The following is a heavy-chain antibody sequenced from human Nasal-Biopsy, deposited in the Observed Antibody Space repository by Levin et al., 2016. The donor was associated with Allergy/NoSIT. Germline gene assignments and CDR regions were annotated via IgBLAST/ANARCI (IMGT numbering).Heavy chain of an antibody. V-gene: IGHV3-21*06. D-gene: IGHD3-22*01. J-gene: IGHJ6*02. CDR2: ISSSRSYI. CDR3: ARDRDSSGYYAWEEKYYYYGMDA. CDR1: GFSFSDYN. Sequence: GGSLRLSCAASGFSFSDYNMNWVRQAPGKGLEWVAFISSSRSYIYYIDSVKGRFTISRDNAKNSLYLQMNSLRAEDTAVYYCARDRDSSGYYAWEEKYYYYGMDAWGQGTTVTVSS.